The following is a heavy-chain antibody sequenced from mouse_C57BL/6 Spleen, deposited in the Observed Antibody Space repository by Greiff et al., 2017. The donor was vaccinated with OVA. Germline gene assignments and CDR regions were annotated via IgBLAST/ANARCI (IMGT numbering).Heavy chain of an antibody. CDR1: GYTFTDYE. V-gene: IGHV1-15*01. Sequence: VQRVESEAELVRPGASVTLSCKASGYTFTDYEMHWVKQTPVHGLEWIGAIDPETGGTAYNQKFKGKAILTADKSSSTAYMELRSLTSEDSAVYYCTRSAYHYAMDYWGQGTSVTVSS. J-gene: IGHJ4*01. D-gene: IGHD2-10*01. CDR3: TRSAYHYAMDY. CDR2: IDPETGGT.